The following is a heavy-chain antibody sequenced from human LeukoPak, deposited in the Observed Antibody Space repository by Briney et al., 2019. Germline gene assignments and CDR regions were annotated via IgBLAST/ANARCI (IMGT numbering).Heavy chain of an antibody. J-gene: IGHJ4*02. D-gene: IGHD6-13*01. Sequence: ASVKVSCKASGYTFTDQYIHWVRQAPGQGLEWMGWNNPNSGATKYAQKFQGRVTMTRDTSVSTAYMGLSRLRSDDTAVYYCAIDGSTWYYFDYWGQGTLVTVSS. CDR2: NNPNSGAT. CDR3: AIDGSTWYYFDY. V-gene: IGHV1-2*02. CDR1: GYTFTDQY.